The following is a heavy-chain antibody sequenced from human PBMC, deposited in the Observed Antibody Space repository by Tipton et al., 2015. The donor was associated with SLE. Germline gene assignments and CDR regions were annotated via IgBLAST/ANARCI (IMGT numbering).Heavy chain of an antibody. CDR2: VYIAGST. CDR3: ARGPPVGVVVPAAIWFDP. Sequence: TLSLTCTVSGGSINSGSYYWSWIRQPAGKGLEWIGRVYIAGSTNYSPSLKSRVTILIDTSKNQFSLRLSSVTAADTAVYYCARGPPVGVVVPAAIWFDPWGQGTLVTVSS. D-gene: IGHD2-2*01. CDR1: GGSINSGSYY. V-gene: IGHV4-61*02. J-gene: IGHJ5*02.